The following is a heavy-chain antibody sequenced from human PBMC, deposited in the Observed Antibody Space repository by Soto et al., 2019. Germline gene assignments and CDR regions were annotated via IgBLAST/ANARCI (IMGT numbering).Heavy chain of an antibody. V-gene: IGHV3-66*01. J-gene: IGHJ5*02. D-gene: IGHD3-3*01. CDR1: GLTVSSNY. CDR3: ARVEEGWFDP. Sequence: EVQVVESGGSLAQPGGSLRLSCAASGLTVSSNYMSWVRQAPGKGLEWVSVIHSGDNVYYADSVKGRFTISRDNSKNTLNLQMNNLSADDTAVYYCARVEEGWFDPWGQGTLVTVSS. CDR2: IHSGDNV.